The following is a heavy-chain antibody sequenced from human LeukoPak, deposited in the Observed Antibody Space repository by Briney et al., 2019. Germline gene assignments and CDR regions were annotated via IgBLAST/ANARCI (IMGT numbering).Heavy chain of an antibody. J-gene: IGHJ4*02. CDR1: GFTFSDFA. Sequence: GGSLRLSCAASGFTFSDFAMHWVRQAPGKGLEWVAVVWSDGSSRYYADSVKGRFTISRDNSKNTLYLQMNSLRAEDTAVYYCARDRNYYDSRGYFRDWGQGTLVTVSS. D-gene: IGHD3-22*01. CDR2: VWSDGSSR. CDR3: ARDRNYYDSRGYFRD. V-gene: IGHV3-33*01.